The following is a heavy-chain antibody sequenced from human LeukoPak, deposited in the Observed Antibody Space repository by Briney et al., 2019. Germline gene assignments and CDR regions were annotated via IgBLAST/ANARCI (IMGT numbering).Heavy chain of an antibody. Sequence: GGSLRLSCAASGFTFSNHGMHWVRQAPGKGLEWVAVIWYDGSNQYYADSVKGRFTISRDNSKSMVYLQMNSLRAEDTAVYYCAKDPGDDYYDSSGYSYFDYWGQGTLVTVSS. CDR3: AKDPGDDYYDSSGYSYFDY. D-gene: IGHD3-22*01. J-gene: IGHJ4*02. CDR1: GFTFSNHG. CDR2: IWYDGSNQ. V-gene: IGHV3-33*06.